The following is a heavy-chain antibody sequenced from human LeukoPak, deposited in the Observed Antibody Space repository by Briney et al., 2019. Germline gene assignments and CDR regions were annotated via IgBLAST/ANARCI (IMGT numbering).Heavy chain of an antibody. Sequence: PGGSRRLSCAASGSTFSNYAMSWVCQAPGKGLEWVSVISGSGGSTYYADSVKGRFTISRDNSKNTLYVQMNSLRAEDTAVYYCAKHLYYDSGAYHTLSSFDYWGQGTLVTASS. D-gene: IGHD3-22*01. V-gene: IGHV3-23*01. CDR3: AKHLYYDSGAYHTLSSFDY. CDR2: ISGSGGST. CDR1: GSTFSNYA. J-gene: IGHJ4*02.